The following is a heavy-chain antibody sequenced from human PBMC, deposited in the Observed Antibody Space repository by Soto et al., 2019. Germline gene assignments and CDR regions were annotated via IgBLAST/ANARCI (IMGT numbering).Heavy chain of an antibody. V-gene: IGHV6-1*01. CDR2: TYYRSKWHN. D-gene: IGHD3-10*01. CDR1: GDSVSSNSAA. J-gene: IGHJ6*02. CDR3: ARDRAQYGMDV. Sequence: SQTLSLTCAISGDSVSSNSAAWNWIRRSPSRGLEWLGRTYYRSKWHNDSAISVKSRITINPDTSKNQSSLQLNSVTPEDTAVYYCARDRAQYGMDVWGQGTTVTVSS.